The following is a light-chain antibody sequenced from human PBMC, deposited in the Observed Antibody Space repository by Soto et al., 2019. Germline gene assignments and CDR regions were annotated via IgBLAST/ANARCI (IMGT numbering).Light chain of an antibody. CDR1: RSDVGGYNY. CDR3: CSYGFGYTPLV. CDR2: DVS. Sequence: QSALTQPHSVSGSPGQSVTISCTGSRSDVGGYNYVSWYQQHQGKAPKLMIYDVSQRPSGVPGRFSGSKSGNTASLTISGLQADDEADYYGCSYGFGYTPLVFGGGTKLTVL. V-gene: IGLV2-11*01. J-gene: IGLJ2*01.